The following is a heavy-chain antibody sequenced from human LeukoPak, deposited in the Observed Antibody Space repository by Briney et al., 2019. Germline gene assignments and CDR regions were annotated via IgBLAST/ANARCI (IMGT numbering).Heavy chain of an antibody. CDR2: INHNGNVN. CDR3: ARGGGLDV. V-gene: IGHV3-7*03. J-gene: IGHJ6*02. CDR1: GFTFSSYW. Sequence: PGGSLRFSCAASGFTFSSYWMNWARQAPGKGLEWVASINHNGNVNYYVDSVKRRFTISRDNAKNSLYLQMSNLRAEDTAVYFCARGGGLDVWGQGATVTVSS. D-gene: IGHD3-16*01.